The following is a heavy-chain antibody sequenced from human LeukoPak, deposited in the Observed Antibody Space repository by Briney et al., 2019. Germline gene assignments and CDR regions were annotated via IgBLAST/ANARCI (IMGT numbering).Heavy chain of an antibody. V-gene: IGHV4-39*07. J-gene: IGHJ5*02. CDR2: IYYSGST. CDR1: GGSISSSSYS. Sequence: SETLSLTCTVSGGSISSSSYSWGWIRQPPGKGLEWIGSIYYSGSTYYNPSLKSRITISVDTSKNQFSLKLSSVTAADTAVSYCARDFWSGRNCFDLWVQGTLVTVSS. CDR3: ARDFWSGRNCFDL. D-gene: IGHD3-3*01.